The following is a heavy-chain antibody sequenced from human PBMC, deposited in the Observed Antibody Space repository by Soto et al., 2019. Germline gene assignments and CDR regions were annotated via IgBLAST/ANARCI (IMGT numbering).Heavy chain of an antibody. Sequence: VQLVESGGGLVQPGGSLRLSCAASGFTFSSYSMNWVRQAPGKGLEWVSYISSSSSTIYYADSVKGRFTISRDNAKNSLYLQMNSLRDEDTAVYYCARSDYYDSSGSTHRGAFDIWGQGTMVTVSS. CDR3: ARSDYYDSSGSTHRGAFDI. CDR2: ISSSSSTI. V-gene: IGHV3-48*02. J-gene: IGHJ3*02. D-gene: IGHD3-22*01. CDR1: GFTFSSYS.